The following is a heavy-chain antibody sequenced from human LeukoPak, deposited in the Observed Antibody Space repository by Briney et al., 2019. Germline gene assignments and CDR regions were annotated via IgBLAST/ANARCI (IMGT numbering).Heavy chain of an antibody. CDR1: GGSFSGYY. D-gene: IGHD6-13*01. CDR3: ARGRRIAAAGHHLDY. V-gene: IGHV4-34*01. J-gene: IGHJ4*02. CDR2: INHSGST. Sequence: SETLSLTCAVYGGSFSGYYWSWIRQPPGKGLEWIGEINHSGSTNYNPSLKCRVTISVDTSKNQFSLKLSSVTAADTAVYYCARGRRIAAAGHHLDYWGQGTLVTVSS.